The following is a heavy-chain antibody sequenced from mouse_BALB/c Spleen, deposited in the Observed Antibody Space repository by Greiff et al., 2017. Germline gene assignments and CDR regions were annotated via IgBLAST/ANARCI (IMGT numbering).Heavy chain of an antibody. CDR1: GFSLSTSGMG. D-gene: IGHD2-4*01. CDR3: ARMGDYDGSFDY. CDR2: IWWDDDK. Sequence: QVTLKVCGPGILQPSQTLSLTCSFSGFSLSTSGMGVGWIRQPSGKGLEWLAHIWWDDDKRYNPALKSRLTISKDTSSNQVFLKIASVDTADTATYYCARMGDYDGSFDYWGQGTTLTVSS. V-gene: IGHV8-8*01. J-gene: IGHJ2*01.